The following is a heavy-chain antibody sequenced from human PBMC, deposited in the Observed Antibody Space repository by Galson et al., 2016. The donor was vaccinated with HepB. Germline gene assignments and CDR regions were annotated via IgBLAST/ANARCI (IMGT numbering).Heavy chain of an antibody. CDR3: ARGPVYFDFGMDV. Sequence: SETLSLTCAVYGGSFSTYYWTWIRQPPGKGLEWIGEINRSGSANYNPSPKSRLTISVDNSNNQFSLKLTSVTAADSAVYYCARGPVYFDFGMDVWGQGTTVTVSS. CDR2: INRSGSA. CDR1: GGSFSTYY. V-gene: IGHV4-34*01. J-gene: IGHJ6*02.